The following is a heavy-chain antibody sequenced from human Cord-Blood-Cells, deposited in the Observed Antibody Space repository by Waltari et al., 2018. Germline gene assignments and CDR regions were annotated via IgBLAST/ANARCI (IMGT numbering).Heavy chain of an antibody. V-gene: IGHV4-30-4*01. CDR1: GGPISSGDYY. Sequence: QVQLQESGPGLVKPSQTLSLTCTVSGGPISSGDYYWSWIGQSPGTGLEWSGYIYYSGSTYYNPSHTSRVTISVDTSKNQFSLKLSSVTAADAAVYYCARAAKYQLLLDYWGQGTLVTVSS. CDR2: IYYSGST. D-gene: IGHD2-2*01. CDR3: ARAAKYQLLLDY. J-gene: IGHJ4*02.